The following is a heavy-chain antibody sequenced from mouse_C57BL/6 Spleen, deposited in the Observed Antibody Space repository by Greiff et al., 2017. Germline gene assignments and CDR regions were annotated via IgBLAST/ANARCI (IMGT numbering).Heavy chain of an antibody. Sequence: VQLQQSGPELVKPGASVKISCKASGYAFSSSWMNWVKQRPGKGLEWIGRIYPGDGDTNYNEKFKGKATLTADKSSSTAYMQLSSMTSDDSAVYFCARGGYYDMDYWGQGTSVTVSS. CDR2: IYPGDGDT. V-gene: IGHV1-82*01. J-gene: IGHJ4*01. CDR3: ARGGYYDMDY. D-gene: IGHD1-1*02. CDR1: GYAFSSSW.